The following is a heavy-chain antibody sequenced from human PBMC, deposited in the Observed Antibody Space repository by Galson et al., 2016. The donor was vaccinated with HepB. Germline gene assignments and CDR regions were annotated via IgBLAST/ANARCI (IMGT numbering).Heavy chain of an antibody. CDR2: ISDSGERT. J-gene: IGHJ1*01. CDR1: GLTFSGFA. Sequence: SLRLSCAASGLTFSGFAMTWVRQAPGKGLEWVSVISDSGERTHYADSVKGRFTISRDNSKRTLYLQLNSLRVEDTAIYYCAKEGFCKGVSCPLAYWGQGTLLTVSS. V-gene: IGHV3-23*01. CDR3: AKEGFCKGVSCPLAY. D-gene: IGHD2-8*01.